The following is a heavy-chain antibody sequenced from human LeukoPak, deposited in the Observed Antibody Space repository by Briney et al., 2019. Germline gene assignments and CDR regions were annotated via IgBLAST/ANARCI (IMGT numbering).Heavy chain of an antibody. Sequence: GGSLRHSCVGSGFTFNNNWMSWVRPAPGKGREWVANIKQDGSEKYYVDSVKGRFTISRDNAKNSLSLQMNSLRAEDTAVYYCARDKYYDRYFDSWGQGTLVTVSS. CDR3: ARDKYYDRYFDS. D-gene: IGHD3-22*01. J-gene: IGHJ4*02. CDR1: GFTFNNNW. V-gene: IGHV3-7*01. CDR2: IKQDGSEK.